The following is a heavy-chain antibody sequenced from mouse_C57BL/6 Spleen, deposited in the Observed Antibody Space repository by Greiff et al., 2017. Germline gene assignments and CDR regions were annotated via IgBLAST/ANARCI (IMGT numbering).Heavy chain of an antibody. V-gene: IGHV1-82*01. J-gene: IGHJ3*01. D-gene: IGHD2-4*01. CDR3: ARSDDYDWFAY. Sequence: QVQLKESGPELVKPGASVQISCKASGYAFSSSWMNWVKQRPGKGLEWIGRIYPGDGDTNYNGKFQGKATLTADKSSSTAYMQLSSLTSEDSAVYFCARSDDYDWFAYWGQGTLVTVSA. CDR1: GYAFSSSW. CDR2: IYPGDGDT.